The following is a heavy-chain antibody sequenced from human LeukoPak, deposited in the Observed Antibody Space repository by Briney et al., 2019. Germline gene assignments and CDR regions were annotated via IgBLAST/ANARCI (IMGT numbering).Heavy chain of an antibody. CDR1: GFTFSSSA. Sequence: AGGSLRLSCAASGFTFSSSAMSWVRQAPGQGLEWVSGITSGGNTYYADSVKGRFTVSRDNSKNTLFLQMNSLRAEDTALYYCAKAYDSSPAEYWGQGTLVTVSS. CDR2: ITSGGNT. D-gene: IGHD3-22*01. CDR3: AKAYDSSPAEY. V-gene: IGHV3-23*01. J-gene: IGHJ4*02.